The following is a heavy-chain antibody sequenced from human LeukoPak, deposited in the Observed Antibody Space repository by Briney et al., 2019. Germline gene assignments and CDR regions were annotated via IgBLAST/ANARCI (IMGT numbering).Heavy chain of an antibody. CDR2: INHSGST. Sequence: SETLSLACAVYGGSFSGYYWSWIRQPPGKGLEWIGEINHSGSTNYNPSLKSRVTISVDTSKNQFSLKLSSVTAADTAVYYCARGGYCSGGSCYTAFGHYYYGMDVWGQGTTVTVSS. D-gene: IGHD2-15*01. CDR1: GGSFSGYY. V-gene: IGHV4-34*01. J-gene: IGHJ6*02. CDR3: ARGGYCSGGSCYTAFGHYYYGMDV.